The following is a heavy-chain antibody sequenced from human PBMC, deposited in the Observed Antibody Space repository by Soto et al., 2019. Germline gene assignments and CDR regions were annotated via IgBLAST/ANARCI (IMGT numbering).Heavy chain of an antibody. V-gene: IGHV3-53*01. J-gene: IGHJ4*02. D-gene: IGHD3-22*01. CDR3: ARDPPTSYDSSGYPLDY. CDR2: IYSGGST. CDR1: GFTVSSNY. Sequence: EVQLVESGGGLIQPGGSLRLSCAASGFTVSSNYMSWVRQAPGKGLEWVSVIYSGGSTYYADSVKGRFTISRDNSKNTLYLQMNSLRAEDTAVYYCARDPPTSYDSSGYPLDYWGQGTLVTLSS.